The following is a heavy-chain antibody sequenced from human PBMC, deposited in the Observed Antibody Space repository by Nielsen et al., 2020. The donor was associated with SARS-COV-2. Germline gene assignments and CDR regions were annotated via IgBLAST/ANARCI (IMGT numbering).Heavy chain of an antibody. CDR3: ARLGYCSSTSCSV. CDR1: GYSFTSYW. D-gene: IGHD2-2*01. Sequence: GGSLRLSCKGSGYSFTSYWISWVRQMPGKGLEWMGRIDPSDSNTNYSPSFQGHVTISADKSISTAYLQWSSLKASDTAMYYWARLGYCSSTSCSVWGQGTLVTVSS. V-gene: IGHV5-10-1*01. CDR2: IDPSDSNT. J-gene: IGHJ4*02.